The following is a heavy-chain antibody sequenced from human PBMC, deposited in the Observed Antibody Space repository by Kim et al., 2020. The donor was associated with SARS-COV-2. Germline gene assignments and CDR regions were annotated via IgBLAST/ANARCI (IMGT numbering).Heavy chain of an antibody. Sequence: AKYADSVKGRFTISRDNAKNALYLQMNNLRPEDAAVYYCARYSGSAFDIWGQGTMVSVSS. V-gene: IGHV3-74*01. CDR2: A. J-gene: IGHJ3*02. CDR3: ARYSGSAFDI. D-gene: IGHD1-26*01.